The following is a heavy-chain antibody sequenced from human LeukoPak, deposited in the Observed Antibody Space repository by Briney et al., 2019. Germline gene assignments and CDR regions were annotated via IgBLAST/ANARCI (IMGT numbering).Heavy chain of an antibody. CDR3: ARDLRGSSAMDV. CDR2: IYYSGST. D-gene: IGHD2-2*01. CDR1: GGSINNYY. V-gene: IGHV4-59*01. J-gene: IGHJ6*03. Sequence: SETLSLTCTVSGGSINNYYWNWIRQPPGKGLEWIAYIYYSGSTNYNPSLKSRVTISVDTSNNQFSLKLSSVTAADTAVYYCARDLRGSSAMDVWGKGTTVTVSS.